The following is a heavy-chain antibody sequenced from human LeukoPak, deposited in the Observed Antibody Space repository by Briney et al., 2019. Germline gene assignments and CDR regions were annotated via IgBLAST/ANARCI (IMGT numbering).Heavy chain of an antibody. J-gene: IGHJ6*03. CDR1: GGSISSGSYY. V-gene: IGHV4-61*02. CDR3: ARDAHAGYSYARYYHYYYMDV. CDR2: IYTSGSA. D-gene: IGHD5-18*01. Sequence: PSQTLSLTCTVSGGSISSGSYYWSWIRQPAGKGLEWIGRIYTSGSANYNPSLKSRVTISVDTSKNQFSLKLSSVTAADTAVYYCARDAHAGYSYARYYHYYYMDVWGKGTTVTVSS.